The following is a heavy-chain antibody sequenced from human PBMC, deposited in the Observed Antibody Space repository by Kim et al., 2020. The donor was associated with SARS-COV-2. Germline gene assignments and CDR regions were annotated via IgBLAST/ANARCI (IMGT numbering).Heavy chain of an antibody. CDR1: GFTFSSYA. D-gene: IGHD3-22*01. Sequence: GGSLRLSCAASGFTFSSYAMSWVRQAPGKGLEWVSDISGSGGSTYYADAVKGRFTLSRDNSKNKLNLQMNSLRAEDTAVYYCGSGGYYDSSGNYYAGDAFNIWGQGTMATISS. CDR2: ISGSGGST. V-gene: IGHV3-23*01. J-gene: IGHJ3*02. CDR3: GSGGYYDSSGNYYAGDAFNI.